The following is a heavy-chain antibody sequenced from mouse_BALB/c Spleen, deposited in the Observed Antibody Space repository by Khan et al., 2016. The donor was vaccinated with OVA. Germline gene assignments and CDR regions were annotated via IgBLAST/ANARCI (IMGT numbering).Heavy chain of an antibody. CDR2: INPYNGAT. V-gene: IGHV1S136*01. CDR3: ARGNWQSYYFDY. Sequence: IQLVQSGPELVKPGTSVKMSCKASGYIFTNYLIHWVKQKPGQGLEWIGYINPYNGATKYNERFKGKATLPSDKSSITAYMELSSLTSEASAVYSGARGNWQSYYFDYWGQGSTLTVSS. CDR1: GYIFTNYL. D-gene: IGHD4-1*01. J-gene: IGHJ2*01.